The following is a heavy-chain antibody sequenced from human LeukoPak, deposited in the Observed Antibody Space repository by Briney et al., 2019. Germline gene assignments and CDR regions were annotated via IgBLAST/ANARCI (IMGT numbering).Heavy chain of an antibody. CDR1: GYTFTSYY. J-gene: IGHJ4*02. Sequence: ASVKVSCKASGYTFTSYYMHWVRQAPGQGLEWMGIINPSGGSTSYAQKCQGRVTMTRDTSTSTVYMELSSLRSEDTAVYYCATSPSSGWFYFDYWGQGTLVTVSS. CDR2: INPSGGST. V-gene: IGHV1-46*01. D-gene: IGHD6-19*01. CDR3: ATSPSSGWFYFDY.